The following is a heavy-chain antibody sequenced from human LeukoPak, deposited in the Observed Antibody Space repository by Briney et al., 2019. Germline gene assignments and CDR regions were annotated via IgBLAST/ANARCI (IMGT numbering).Heavy chain of an antibody. Sequence: GGSLRLSCTASGLSLNNYAMSWVRQVPGKGLEWVSASSSSDDGKWYAESVRGRFTISRDTSKNTVYLQMNSLRVEDAGVYYCAKAPVTSCRGAFCYPFDYWSHGTLVTVSS. V-gene: IGHV3-23*01. D-gene: IGHD2-21*01. CDR1: GLSLNNYA. J-gene: IGHJ4*01. CDR3: AKAPVTSCRGAFCYPFDY. CDR2: SSSSDDGK.